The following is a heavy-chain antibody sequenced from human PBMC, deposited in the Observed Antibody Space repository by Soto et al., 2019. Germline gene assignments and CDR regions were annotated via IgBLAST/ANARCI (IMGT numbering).Heavy chain of an antibody. Sequence: QVQLVQSGAEVKKPESSVKVSCKAPGGTFSTYAISWVRQAPGQGLEWMGGIIPMFGTANYEQRFQDRVTXTXXESTNTVYMELSSLRSEDTAVDFCASGIQLWLRRINNGYSGWGQGTLVTVSS. V-gene: IGHV1-69*05. CDR1: GGTFSTYA. D-gene: IGHD5-18*01. CDR2: IIPMFGTA. J-gene: IGHJ4*02. CDR3: ASGIQLWLRRINNGYSG.